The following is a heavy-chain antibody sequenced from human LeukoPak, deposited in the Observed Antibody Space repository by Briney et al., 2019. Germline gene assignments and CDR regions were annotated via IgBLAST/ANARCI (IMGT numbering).Heavy chain of an antibody. J-gene: IGHJ4*02. V-gene: IGHV3-7*01. D-gene: IGHD5-18*01. CDR1: GFTFSNYW. CDR2: IKYDGSEK. CDR3: SRGGYHRSFYYFDS. Sequence: PGGSLRLSCTASGFTFSNYWMTWVRQAPRKGLEWVANIKYDGSEKYYVDSVEGRFAISRDNANNLLFLQMYSVTADDAAVYYCSRGGYHRSFYYFDSWGQGTEATVSS.